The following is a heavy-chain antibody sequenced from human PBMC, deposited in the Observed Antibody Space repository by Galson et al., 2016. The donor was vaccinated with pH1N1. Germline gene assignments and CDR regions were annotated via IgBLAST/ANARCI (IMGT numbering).Heavy chain of an antibody. CDR3: VRGRYCSGGSCYSPTAEYFQH. D-gene: IGHD2-15*01. J-gene: IGHJ1*01. V-gene: IGHV3-74*01. Sequence: SLRLSCAASGFIFTNYWMHWVRQAPGRGLVWVARVNNDGSSTNYADSVKGRFTLSRDNATNKEFLEMSSLRAEDTGAYYCVRGRYCSGGSCYSPTAEYFQHWGRGTLLTVSS. CDR1: GFIFTNYW. CDR2: VNNDGSST.